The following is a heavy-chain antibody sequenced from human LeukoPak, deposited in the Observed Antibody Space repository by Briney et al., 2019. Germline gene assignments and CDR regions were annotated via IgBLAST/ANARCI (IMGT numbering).Heavy chain of an antibody. Sequence: SGGSLRLSCAASGFTFRSYGMHWVRQAPGKGLEWMAVISDDGSKKDYADSVKGRFTISRDNSKNTLYLEMHSLRAEDTAVYYCASAYSGYVYGDYWGQGTLVTVSS. V-gene: IGHV3-30-3*01. D-gene: IGHD5-12*01. CDR2: ISDDGSKK. J-gene: IGHJ4*02. CDR1: GFTFRSYG. CDR3: ASAYSGYVYGDY.